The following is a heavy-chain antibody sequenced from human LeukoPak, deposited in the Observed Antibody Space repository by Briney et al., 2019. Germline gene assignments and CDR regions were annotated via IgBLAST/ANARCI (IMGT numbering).Heavy chain of an antibody. J-gene: IGHJ4*02. CDR1: GGSFSGYY. Sequence: SETLSLTCDVSGGSFSGYYWTWIRQPPGKGLEWIGEINHSGITNYNPSLKSRVTVSLDTSKNQFSLRLTSVTAADTAVYYCARGRPPSFFDYWGQGTLVTVSS. V-gene: IGHV4-34*01. CDR3: ARGRPPSFFDY. CDR2: INHSGIT. D-gene: IGHD3-16*02.